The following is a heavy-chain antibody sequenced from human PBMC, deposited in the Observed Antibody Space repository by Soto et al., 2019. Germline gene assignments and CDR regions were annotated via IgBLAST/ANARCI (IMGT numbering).Heavy chain of an antibody. CDR3: ARRHDILTGYYVDY. Sequence: QVQLVQSGSAMESPGASVTVSCKTSGYTFTNNGITWVRQAPGQGLEWMGWINSYNGNTNYARKYLGRVTMSTDTFTSTAYRELRSLRSDDTAVYYCARRHDILTGYYVDYWGQGTQVTVSA. V-gene: IGHV1-18*01. J-gene: IGHJ4*02. CDR2: INSYNGNT. CDR1: GYTFTNNG. D-gene: IGHD3-9*01.